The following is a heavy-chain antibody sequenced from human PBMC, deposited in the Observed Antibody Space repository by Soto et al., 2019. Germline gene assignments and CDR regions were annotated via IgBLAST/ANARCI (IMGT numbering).Heavy chain of an antibody. V-gene: IGHV4-30-2*01. Sequence: SETLSLTCAVSGGSISSGGYSWSWIRQPPGKGLEWIGYIYHSGSTYYNPSLKSRVTISVDRSKNQFSLKLSSVTAADTAVYYCARAPYGDYEITSFDHWGQGTLVTVSS. D-gene: IGHD4-17*01. CDR3: ARAPYGDYEITSFDH. CDR2: IYHSGST. J-gene: IGHJ4*02. CDR1: GGSISSGGYS.